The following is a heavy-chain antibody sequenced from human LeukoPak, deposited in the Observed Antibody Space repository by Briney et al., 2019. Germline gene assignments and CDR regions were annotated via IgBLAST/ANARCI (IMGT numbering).Heavy chain of an antibody. Sequence: PGGSLRLSCADSGFTFGRYWMHWVRQAPGKGLVWVSHITTDGSGTSYADSVKGRFAISRDNAKNTLYPQMNSLRTEDTAVYYCANGESGYYTPFDYWGQGTLVTVSS. CDR2: ITTDGSGT. V-gene: IGHV3-74*01. CDR1: GFTFGRYW. CDR3: ANGESGYYTPFDY. J-gene: IGHJ4*02. D-gene: IGHD3-3*01.